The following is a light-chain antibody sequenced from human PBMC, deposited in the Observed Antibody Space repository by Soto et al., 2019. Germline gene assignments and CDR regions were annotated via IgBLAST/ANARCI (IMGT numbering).Light chain of an antibody. CDR3: EVWNITTDHSV. CDR1: NIGSRS. J-gene: IGLJ1*01. V-gene: IGLV3-21*02. Sequence: SYQLSQPPSVPVAPGQTSRITCGGNNIGSRSVHWYKQRPGQAPVLVVYDDNDRPSGIPERFSGSNSENTATLTIARVEAGDEADYYCEVWNITTDHSVFGAGTKVTVL. CDR2: DDN.